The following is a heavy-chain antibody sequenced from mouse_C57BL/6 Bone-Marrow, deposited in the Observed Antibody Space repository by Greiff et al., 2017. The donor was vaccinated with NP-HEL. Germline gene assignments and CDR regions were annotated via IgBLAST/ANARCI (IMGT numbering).Heavy chain of an antibody. CDR3: ARGKPRYFDV. V-gene: IGHV1-75*01. CDR2: IFPGSGST. Sequence: QVQLQQSGPELVKPGASVKISCKASGYTFTDYYINWVKQRPGQGLEWIGWIFPGSGSTYYNEKFKGKATLPVDKSSSTAYMLLSRLTSEDSAVYFCARGKPRYFDVWGTGTTVTVSS. J-gene: IGHJ1*03. CDR1: GYTFTDYY.